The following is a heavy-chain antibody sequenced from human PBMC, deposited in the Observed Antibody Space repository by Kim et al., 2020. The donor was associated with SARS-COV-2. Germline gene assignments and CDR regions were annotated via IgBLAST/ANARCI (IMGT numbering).Heavy chain of an antibody. Sequence: GGSLRLSCAASGFTFINYWMTWVRQTPGKGLEWVASIEQHGSETYCVDSVKGRFTVSRDNAKNSLYLQMNSLRAEDTAVYYCARDTYGFFDLWGRGTLVTVSS. D-gene: IGHD3-16*01. J-gene: IGHJ2*01. CDR2: IEQHGSET. V-gene: IGHV3-7*01. CDR3: ARDTYGFFDL. CDR1: GFTFINYW.